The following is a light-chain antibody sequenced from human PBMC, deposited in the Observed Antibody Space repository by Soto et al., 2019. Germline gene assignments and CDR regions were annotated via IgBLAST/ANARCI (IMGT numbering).Light chain of an antibody. CDR3: LQRSNWPPF. CDR1: QSVSSY. J-gene: IGKJ4*01. CDR2: DAS. V-gene: IGKV3-11*01. Sequence: EIVLTQSPATLSLSPGERATLSCRASQSVSSYLAWYQQKPGQAPRLLIYDASNRATGIPARFSGSGSGTDFTLTISSLEPEDFAVYYCLQRSNWPPFFGGGTKVEIK.